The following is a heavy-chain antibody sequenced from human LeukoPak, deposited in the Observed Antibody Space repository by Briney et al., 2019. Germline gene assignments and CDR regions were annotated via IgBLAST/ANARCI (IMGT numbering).Heavy chain of an antibody. CDR1: GFIFSDYS. Sequence: TGGALRLSCAASGFIFSDYSMNWVRQAPGKGLEWVSYISGSSDTIDYADSVKGRFTISRDNAKNSLYLQMNSLRDEDTAVYYCASQFDCWGQGTLVPVSS. J-gene: IGHJ4*02. CDR2: ISGSSDTI. V-gene: IGHV3-48*02. CDR3: ASQFDC.